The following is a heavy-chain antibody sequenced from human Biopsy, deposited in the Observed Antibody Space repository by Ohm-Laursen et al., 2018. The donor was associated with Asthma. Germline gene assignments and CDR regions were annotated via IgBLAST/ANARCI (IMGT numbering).Heavy chain of an antibody. CDR3: ARERAGVLGSYNGMDV. J-gene: IGHJ6*02. Sequence: SLRLSCAASGFTFSNYGMHWVRQVAGKGLDWVAVVTYDGISQYYAESVKGRFTISRDNSRNNLNLQMNSVRPDDTAVYFCARERAGVLGSYNGMDVWGPGTTVSVSS. CDR1: GFTFSNYG. CDR2: VTYDGISQ. V-gene: IGHV3-30*03. D-gene: IGHD2-8*01.